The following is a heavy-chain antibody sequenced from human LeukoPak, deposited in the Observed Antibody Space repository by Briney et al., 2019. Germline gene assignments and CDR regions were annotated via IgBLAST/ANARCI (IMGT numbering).Heavy chain of an antibody. D-gene: IGHD2-21*02. CDR2: TSGSGDRK. J-gene: IGHJ4*02. CDR1: GLTFSRYA. Sequence: GGSLRLSCAASGLTFSRYAMTWVRQAPGKGLEWVSSTSGSGDRKYYADSVKGRFTISRDNSKNTLYLQMNSLRAEDTAVYYCAKDGVRPDFGDCYSADFWGQGTLVTVSS. V-gene: IGHV3-23*01. CDR3: AKDGVRPDFGDCYSADF.